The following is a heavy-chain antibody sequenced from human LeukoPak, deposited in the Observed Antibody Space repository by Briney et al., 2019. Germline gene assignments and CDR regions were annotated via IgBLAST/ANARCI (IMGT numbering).Heavy chain of an antibody. CDR2: ISGSGGST. J-gene: IGHJ5*02. D-gene: IGHD2-8*01. V-gene: IGHV3-23*01. Sequence: GGSLRLSCAASGFTFSSYSMNWVRQAPGKGLEWVSAISGSGGSTYYADSVKGRFTISRDNSKNTLYLQMNSLRAEDTAVYYCAKDRLMVYTANWFDPWGQGTLVTVSS. CDR3: AKDRLMVYTANWFDP. CDR1: GFTFSSYS.